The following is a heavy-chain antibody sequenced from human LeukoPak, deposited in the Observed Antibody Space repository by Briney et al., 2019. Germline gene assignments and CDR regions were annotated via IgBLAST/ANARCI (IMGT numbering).Heavy chain of an antibody. D-gene: IGHD6-13*01. Sequence: GGPLRLSCAASGFTFSSYAMSWVRQAPGKGLEWVSAISGSGGSTYYADSVKGRFTISRDNSKNTLYLQMNSLRAEDTAVYYCAKGGNWESSSWYHYYYMDVWGKGTTVTVSS. CDR3: AKGGNWESSSWYHYYYMDV. CDR2: ISGSGGST. J-gene: IGHJ6*03. CDR1: GFTFSSYA. V-gene: IGHV3-23*01.